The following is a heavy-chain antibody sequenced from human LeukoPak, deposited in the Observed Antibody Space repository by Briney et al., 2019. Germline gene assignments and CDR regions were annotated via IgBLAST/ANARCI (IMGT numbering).Heavy chain of an antibody. J-gene: IGHJ5*02. CDR1: GGSISSGDYN. V-gene: IGHV4-61*08. Sequence: SETLSLTCTVSGGSISSGDYNWSWIRQPPGKGLEWIGYIYYSGSTNYNPSLKSRVTISVDTSKNQFSLKLSSVTAADTAVYYCARYYDISYPLGWFDPWGQGTLVTVSS. CDR2: IYYSGST. D-gene: IGHD3-9*01. CDR3: ARYYDISYPLGWFDP.